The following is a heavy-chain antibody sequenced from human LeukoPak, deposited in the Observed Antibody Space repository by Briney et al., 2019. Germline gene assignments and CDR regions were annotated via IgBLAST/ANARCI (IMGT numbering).Heavy chain of an antibody. CDR3: VVVVEPPDSDGFDV. Sequence: GGSLRLSCAASGFTFGNSWVHWVRQAPGKGLVWVSLISADGSTATYADSVKGRFTISRDNARNTLSLQMNSLTIEDTAVYYCVVVVEPPDSDGFDVWGQGTMITVSS. V-gene: IGHV3-74*01. CDR1: GFTFGNSW. J-gene: IGHJ3*01. CDR2: ISADGSTA. D-gene: IGHD1-14*01.